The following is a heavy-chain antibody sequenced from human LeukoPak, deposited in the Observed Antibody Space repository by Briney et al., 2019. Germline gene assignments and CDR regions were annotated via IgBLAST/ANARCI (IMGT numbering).Heavy chain of an antibody. Sequence: GGSLRLSCAASGFTFSDYSMNWVRQTPRKGLEWVSCISGSGSYIYYADSVKGRFTISRDNSKNTLYLQMNRLRAEDTAVYYCAKDYYYDSSGYWRWAAFDIWGQGTMVTVSS. CDR3: AKDYYYDSSGYWRWAAFDI. V-gene: IGHV3-21*04. D-gene: IGHD3-22*01. CDR2: ISGSGSYI. J-gene: IGHJ3*02. CDR1: GFTFSDYS.